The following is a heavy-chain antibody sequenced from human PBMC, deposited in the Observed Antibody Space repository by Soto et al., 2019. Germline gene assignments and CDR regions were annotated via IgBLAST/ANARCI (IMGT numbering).Heavy chain of an antibody. Sequence: GESLKISCKGSGYSFTSYWIGWVRQMPGKGLEWMGIIYPGYSDTRYSPSIQGQITISAHKSISTAYLQWRSLKASDTAMYYCARHVDPFVPYFDYWGQGTLVTVSS. D-gene: IGHD2-2*01. CDR1: GYSFTSYW. J-gene: IGHJ4*02. V-gene: IGHV5-51*01. CDR2: IYPGYSDT. CDR3: ARHVDPFVPYFDY.